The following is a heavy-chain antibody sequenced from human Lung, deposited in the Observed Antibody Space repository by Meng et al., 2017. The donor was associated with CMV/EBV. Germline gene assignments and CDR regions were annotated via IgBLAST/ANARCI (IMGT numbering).Heavy chain of an antibody. Sequence: SXTLSLXCTVSGGSIRSSTYYWGWIRQPPGKGLEWIGSIYYSGSTHYNPSLESRVTMSVDASKNQFSLKLSSVTAADTAVYYCARDVEYYGSGSDFLGQGXLVTVSS. CDR1: GGSIRSSTYY. J-gene: IGHJ4*02. V-gene: IGHV4-39*07. CDR3: ARDVEYYGSGSDF. CDR2: IYYSGST. D-gene: IGHD3-10*01.